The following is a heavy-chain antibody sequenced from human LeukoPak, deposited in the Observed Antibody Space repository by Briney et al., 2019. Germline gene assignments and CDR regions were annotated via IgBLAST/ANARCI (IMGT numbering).Heavy chain of an antibody. J-gene: IGHJ4*02. D-gene: IGHD3-3*01. CDR3: ATTTIFGSPGVFDY. Sequence: ASVKVSCKVSGYTLTELSMHWVRQAPGKGLEWMGGFDPEDGETIYAQKFQGRVTMTEDTSTDTAYMELSSLRSEDTAVYYCATTTIFGSPGVFDYWGQGTLVTVSS. CDR1: GYTLTELS. V-gene: IGHV1-24*01. CDR2: FDPEDGET.